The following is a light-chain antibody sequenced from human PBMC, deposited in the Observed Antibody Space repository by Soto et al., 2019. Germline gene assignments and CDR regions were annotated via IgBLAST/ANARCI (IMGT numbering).Light chain of an antibody. J-gene: IGLJ2*01. CDR1: SSDVGSYNL. Sequence: QAVVTQPASVSGSPGQSITISCTGTSSDVGSYNLVSWYQQHPGKAPKLMIYEVSKRPSGVSNRFSGSKSGNTASLTISGLQAEDEADYYCCSYAGSSIVVFGGGTKLTVL. V-gene: IGLV2-23*02. CDR3: CSYAGSSIVV. CDR2: EVS.